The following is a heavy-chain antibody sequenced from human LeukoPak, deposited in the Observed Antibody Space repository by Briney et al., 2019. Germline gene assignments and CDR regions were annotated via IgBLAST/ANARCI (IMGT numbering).Heavy chain of an antibody. CDR3: ARVGDYGDYLSYYYYGMDV. V-gene: IGHV4-61*01. CDR2: IYYSGST. J-gene: IGHJ6*02. Sequence: SETLSLTCTVSGGSISSSSYYWSWIRQPPGKGLEWIGYIYYSGSTNYNPSLKSRVTISVDTSKNQFSLKLSSVTAADTAVYYCARVGDYGDYLSYYYYGMDVWGQGTTVTVSS. D-gene: IGHD4-17*01. CDR1: GGSISSSSYY.